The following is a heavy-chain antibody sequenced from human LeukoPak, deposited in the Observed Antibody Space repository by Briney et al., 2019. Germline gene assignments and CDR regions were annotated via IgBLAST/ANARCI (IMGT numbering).Heavy chain of an antibody. CDR3: AGVGATTLVIDY. CDR1: GGSISSYY. D-gene: IGHD1-26*01. J-gene: IGHJ4*02. Sequence: PSETLSLTCTVSGGSISSYYWSWIRQPPGKGLEWIGYIYYSGSTNYNPSLKSRVTISVDTSKNQFSLKLSSVTAADTAVYYCAGVGATTLVIDYWGQGTLVTVSS. V-gene: IGHV4-59*01. CDR2: IYYSGST.